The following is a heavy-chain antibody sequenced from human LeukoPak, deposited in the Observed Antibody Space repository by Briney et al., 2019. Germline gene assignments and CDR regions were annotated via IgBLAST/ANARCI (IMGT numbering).Heavy chain of an antibody. CDR1: GYTFTSYD. CDR3: ARGRPDYYDFWSGYYEGFDY. CDR2: MNPNSGNT. J-gene: IGHJ4*02. D-gene: IGHD3-3*01. V-gene: IGHV1-8*01. Sequence: ASVKVSCKASGYTFTSYDINWVRQATGQGLEWMGWMNPNSGNTGYAQKFQGRVTMTRNTSISTAYMELSSPRSEDTAVYYCARGRPDYYDFWSGYYEGFDYWGQGTLVTVSS.